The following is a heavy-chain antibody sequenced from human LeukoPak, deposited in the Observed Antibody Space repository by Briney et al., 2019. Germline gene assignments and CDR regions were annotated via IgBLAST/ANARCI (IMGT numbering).Heavy chain of an antibody. D-gene: IGHD5-12*01. CDR1: GASISTYY. CDR3: ARDDNSGYDYYYYYYMDV. J-gene: IGHJ6*03. Sequence: PSETLSLTCTVSGASISTYYWSWIRQPAGEGLEWIGRIYTSGSTNYNPSLKSRVTMSVDTSKNQFSLKLSSVTAADTAVYYCARDDNSGYDYYYYYYMDVWGKGTTVTISS. CDR2: IYTSGST. V-gene: IGHV4-4*07.